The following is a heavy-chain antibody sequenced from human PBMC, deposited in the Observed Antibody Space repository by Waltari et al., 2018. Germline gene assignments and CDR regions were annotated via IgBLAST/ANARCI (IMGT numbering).Heavy chain of an antibody. CDR3: ARDSIYGGVEY. J-gene: IGHJ4*02. V-gene: IGHV4-61*02. Sequence: QVQLQESGPGLVKPSQTLSLTCTVSGDSISSSYYWTWIRRPAGKGLEWLGRIHISGSTIYNPSLKSRVTISVDTSKTHFSLNLRSVTAADTAMYYCARDSIYGGVEYWGQGAQVTVSS. CDR2: IHISGST. CDR1: GDSISSSYY. D-gene: IGHD4-17*01.